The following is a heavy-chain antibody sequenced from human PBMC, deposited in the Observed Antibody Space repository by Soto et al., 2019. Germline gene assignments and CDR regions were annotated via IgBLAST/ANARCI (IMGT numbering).Heavy chain of an antibody. CDR2: IVISGGTT. CDR1: RFTFHSYA. V-gene: IGHV3-23*01. D-gene: IGHD2-2*01. Sequence: LRLSFTASRFTFHSYAITWVRQAPGQGLDRVSAIVISGGTTYYADSVEGRFTISRDKSKNTVFLQLNSLRAEDTAVYYCAKDWSCSSTTCYFTHYTTHMDVWGQGTPVTVSS. J-gene: IGHJ6*01. CDR3: AKDWSCSSTTCYFTHYTTHMDV.